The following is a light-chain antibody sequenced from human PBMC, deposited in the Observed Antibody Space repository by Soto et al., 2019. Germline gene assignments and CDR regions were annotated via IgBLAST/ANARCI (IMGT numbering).Light chain of an antibody. CDR1: QSAGNF. J-gene: IGKJ5*01. Sequence: EIVLTQSHATLSVSPGATASHXWRASQSAGNFLAWHQQKPGQAPRLLIYYISTRATGIPARFSGSGSGTEFTLTINSLQSEDSAVYYCQQHNQWPITFGQGTRLEI. V-gene: IGKV3D-15*01. CDR3: QQHNQWPIT. CDR2: YIS.